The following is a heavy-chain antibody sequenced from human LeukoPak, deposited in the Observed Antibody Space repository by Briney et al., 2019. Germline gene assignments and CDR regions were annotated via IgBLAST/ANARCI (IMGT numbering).Heavy chain of an antibody. J-gene: IGHJ3*02. CDR2: IYYSGST. Sequence: PSQTLSLTCTVSGGSISSGDYYWSWIRQPPGKGLEWIGYIYYSGSTYYNPALKSRVTISVETSKTQFSLKLSSVTAADTAVYYCARLVVVTARGAFDIWGQGTMVTVSS. CDR3: ARLVVVTARGAFDI. D-gene: IGHD2-21*02. CDR1: GGSISSGDYY. V-gene: IGHV4-30-4*01.